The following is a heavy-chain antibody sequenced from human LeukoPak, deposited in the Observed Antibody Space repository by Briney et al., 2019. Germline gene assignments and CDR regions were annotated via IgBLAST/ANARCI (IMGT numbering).Heavy chain of an antibody. V-gene: IGHV4-34*09. CDR1: GGSFSGYY. CDR2: INHSGST. Sequence: PSETLSLTCAVYGGSFSGYYWSWIRQPPGKGLEWIGEINHSGSTNYNPSLKSRVTISVDTSKNQFSLKLSSVTAADTAVYYCARGRRGLLWFGDRGQGTLVTVSS. D-gene: IGHD3-10*01. J-gene: IGHJ4*02. CDR3: ARGRRGLLWFGD.